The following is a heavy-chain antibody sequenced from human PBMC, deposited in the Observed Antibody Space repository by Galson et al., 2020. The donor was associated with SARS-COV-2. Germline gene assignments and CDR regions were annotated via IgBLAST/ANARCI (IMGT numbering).Heavy chain of an antibody. CDR2: ISDRGRA. CDR3: ARAQPYDYNWGTYRPGYFDL. J-gene: IGHJ2*01. CDR1: GGSISGGH. V-gene: IGHV4-59*01. Sequence: SETLSLTCTVFGGSISGGHWAWLRQPPGKGLEWIAYISDRGRATYRPAINSRLTISVDTSKNQVSLELRSVTAADTAVYSCARAQPYDYNWGTYRPGYFDLWGRGTLVTVSS. D-gene: IGHD3-16*02.